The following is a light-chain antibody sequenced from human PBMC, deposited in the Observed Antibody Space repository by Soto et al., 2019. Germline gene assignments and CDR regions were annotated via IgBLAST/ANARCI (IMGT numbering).Light chain of an antibody. V-gene: IGKV3-20*01. Sequence: EIVLTQSPGTLSLSPGERATLSCRASQSVSSSYLGWYQQKPGQAPRLVIYGASSRATGIPERFSGSGSGTDFTPTLSRLEPEDSAVYYCQQYGTSPITFGPGTKVDIK. J-gene: IGKJ3*01. CDR2: GAS. CDR1: QSVSSSY. CDR3: QQYGTSPIT.